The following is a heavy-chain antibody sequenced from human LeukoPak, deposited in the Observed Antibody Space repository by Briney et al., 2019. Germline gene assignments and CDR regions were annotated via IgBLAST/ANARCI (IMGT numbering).Heavy chain of an antibody. D-gene: IGHD6-13*01. J-gene: IGHJ4*02. CDR3: ARLRSEQQLVEFDY. CDR1: GGSISSYSYY. Sequence: SETLSLTCTVSGGSISSYSYYWSWIRQPPGKGLEWIGYIYYSGSTNYNPSLKSRVTISVDTSKNQFSLKLSSVTAADTAVYYCARLRSEQQLVEFDYWGQGTLVTVSS. V-gene: IGHV4-61*01. CDR2: IYYSGST.